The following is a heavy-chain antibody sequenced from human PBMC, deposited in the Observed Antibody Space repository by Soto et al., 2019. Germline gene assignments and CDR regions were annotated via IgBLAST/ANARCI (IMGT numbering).Heavy chain of an antibody. V-gene: IGHV3-30-3*01. CDR3: ARAGCDGGSCYTMVGLRYGMDV. Sequence: QVQLVESGGGVVQPGRSLRLSCAASGFTFSSYVMHWVRQAPGKGLESVAIISYDGNNKYYADSVKGRFTISRDNSKNTVYMQMNRLRADDTAVYYCARAGCDGGSCYTMVGLRYGMDVWGQGTTVTVSS. CDR2: ISYDGNNK. D-gene: IGHD2-15*01. CDR1: GFTFSSYV. J-gene: IGHJ6*02.